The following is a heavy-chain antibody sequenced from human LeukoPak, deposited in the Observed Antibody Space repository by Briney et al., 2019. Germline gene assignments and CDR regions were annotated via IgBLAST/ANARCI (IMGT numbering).Heavy chain of an antibody. D-gene: IGHD3-10*01. CDR2: ISGSGGST. V-gene: IGHV3-23*01. Sequence: PGGSLRLSCAASGFTFDDYGMSWVRQAPGKGLEWVSAISGSGGSTYYADSVKGRFTISRDNSKNTLYLQMNSLRAEDTAVYYCAKAQVLLWFGELLAPLDYWGQGTLVTVSS. CDR3: AKAQVLLWFGELLAPLDY. J-gene: IGHJ4*02. CDR1: GFTFDDYG.